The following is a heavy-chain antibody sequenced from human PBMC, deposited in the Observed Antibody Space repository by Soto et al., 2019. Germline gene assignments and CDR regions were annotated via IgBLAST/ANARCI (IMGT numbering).Heavy chain of an antibody. J-gene: IGHJ3*02. CDR1: GFTFSSYA. CDR2: ISGSGGST. D-gene: IGHD2-15*01. Sequence: GGSLRLSCAASGFTFSSYAMSWVRQAPGKGLEWVSAISGSGGSTYYADSVKGRFTISRDNSKNKLCLQMNSLRAEDTAVYYCAKGGYCSGGSCYAGAFDIWGQGTMVTVSS. CDR3: AKGGYCSGGSCYAGAFDI. V-gene: IGHV3-23*01.